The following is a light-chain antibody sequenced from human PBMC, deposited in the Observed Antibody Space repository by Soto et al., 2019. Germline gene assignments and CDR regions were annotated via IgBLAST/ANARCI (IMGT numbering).Light chain of an antibody. CDR2: AAS. J-gene: IGKJ2*01. V-gene: IGKV1-39*01. CDR1: QSISSY. Sequence: DIQMTQSPSSLSASVGDRVTITCRASQSISSYLNWYQQKPGKAPKLLIYAASSLQSGVPSRFSGSGSGTDFALTISSLQPEDFATYYCQQSYSTLPYTFGQGTRLHIK. CDR3: QQSYSTLPYT.